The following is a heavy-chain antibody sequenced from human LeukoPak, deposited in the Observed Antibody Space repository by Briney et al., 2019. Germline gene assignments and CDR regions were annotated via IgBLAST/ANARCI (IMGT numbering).Heavy chain of an antibody. CDR2: IYHSGST. Sequence: KVSETLSLTCAVSGGSISSSNWWSWVRQPPGTGLEWVGEIYHSGSTNYNPSLKSRVTISVDKSKNQLSLKLSSVTAADPAVYYCARTAGYSSSWADYGGQGTLVTVS. D-gene: IGHD6-13*01. V-gene: IGHV4-4*02. CDR3: ARTAGYSSSWADY. CDR1: GGSISSSNW. J-gene: IGHJ4*02.